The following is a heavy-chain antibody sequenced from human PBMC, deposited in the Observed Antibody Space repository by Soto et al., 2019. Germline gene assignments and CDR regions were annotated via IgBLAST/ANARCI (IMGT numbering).Heavy chain of an antibody. J-gene: IGHJ4*02. CDR1: GGSISSGGYY. V-gene: IGHV4-31*03. CDR2: IYYSGST. D-gene: IGHD4-17*01. Sequence: SETLSLTCTVSGGSISSGGYYWSWIRQHPGKGLEWIGYIYYSGSTYYNPSLKSRVTISVDTSKNQFSLKLSSVTAADTAVYYCARAVRTTVTSDYRGQGTPVTVSS. CDR3: ARAVRTTVTSDY.